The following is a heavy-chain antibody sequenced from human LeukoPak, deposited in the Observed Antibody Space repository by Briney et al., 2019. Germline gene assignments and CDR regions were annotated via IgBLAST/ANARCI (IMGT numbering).Heavy chain of an antibody. V-gene: IGHV3-21*01. CDR3: ARAYGDSYYFDY. J-gene: IGHJ4*02. CDR1: GFTFSSYS. Sequence: GGSLRLSCAASGFTFSSYSMNWARQAPGKGLEWVSSISSSSSYIYYADSVKGRFTISRDNAKNSLYLQMNSLRAEDTAVYYCARAYGDSYYFDYWGQGTLVTVSS. CDR2: ISSSSSYI. D-gene: IGHD4-17*01.